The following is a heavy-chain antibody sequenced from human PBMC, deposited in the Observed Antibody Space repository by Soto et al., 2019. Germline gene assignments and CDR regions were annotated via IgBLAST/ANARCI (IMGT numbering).Heavy chain of an antibody. V-gene: IGHV3-30*18. Sequence: GGSLRLSCAASGFSFSSYAMHWVRQAPGKGLEWVAVISYDGSNKNYADSVKGRFTISRDNSKNTLYLQMNSLRAEDTAVYYCVKDKYSSGWYLGHWGQGTLVTVSS. J-gene: IGHJ4*02. D-gene: IGHD6-19*01. CDR2: ISYDGSNK. CDR3: VKDKYSSGWYLGH. CDR1: GFSFSSYA.